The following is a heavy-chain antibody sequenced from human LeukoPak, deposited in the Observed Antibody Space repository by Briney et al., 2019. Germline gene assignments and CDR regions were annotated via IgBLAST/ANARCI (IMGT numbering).Heavy chain of an antibody. Sequence: GALRLSCAASGFTFSRHGMHWVRQAPGKGLEWVAIISYDGSNTYYADSVKGRFTISRDNSKNTLYLQMNSLRAEDTAVYYCARGPDSSGSYFDYWGQGTLVTVSS. V-gene: IGHV3-30*02. CDR1: GFTFSRHG. CDR3: ARGPDSSGSYFDY. D-gene: IGHD3-22*01. J-gene: IGHJ4*02. CDR2: ISYDGSNT.